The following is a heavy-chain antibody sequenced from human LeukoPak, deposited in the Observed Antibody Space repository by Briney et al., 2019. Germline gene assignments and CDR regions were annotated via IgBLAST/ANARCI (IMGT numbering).Heavy chain of an antibody. V-gene: IGHV3-48*01. D-gene: IGHD6-6*01. CDR1: GFTFSSYS. CDR2: ISSSSTI. CDR3: ARDSSSTFDY. J-gene: IGHJ4*02. Sequence: GGSLRLSCAASGFTFSSYSMNWVRQAPGKGLEWVSYISSSSTIYYADSVKGRFTNSRDTAKNSLFLQMNSLRAEDTAVYYCARDSSSTFDYWGQGTLVTVSS.